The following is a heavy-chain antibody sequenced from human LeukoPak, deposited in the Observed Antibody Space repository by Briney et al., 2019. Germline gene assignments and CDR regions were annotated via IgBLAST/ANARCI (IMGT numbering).Heavy chain of an antibody. CDR1: GFTFSSYA. D-gene: IGHD6-19*01. J-gene: IGHJ4*02. CDR3: ARIRSGWYVGTFDY. Sequence: GGSLRLSCAASGFTFSSYAMSWVRQAPGKGLEWVANIKQDGSEKYYVDSVKGRFTISRDNAKNSLYLQMNSLRAEDTAVYYCARIRSGWYVGTFDYWGQGTLVTVSS. V-gene: IGHV3-7*01. CDR2: IKQDGSEK.